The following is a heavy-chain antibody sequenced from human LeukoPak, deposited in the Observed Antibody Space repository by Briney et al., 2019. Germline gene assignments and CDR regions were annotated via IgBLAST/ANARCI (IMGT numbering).Heavy chain of an antibody. Sequence: PSETLSLTCSVSGDSISTSSYYWGWIRQPPGKGLEWIGTIYYSGSTYYNPSLTSRVTISVDTSKNQFSLKLSSVTAADTAVYYCAREGRFHDFWSGYYSSENHDYWGQGTLVTVSS. V-gene: IGHV4-39*02. CDR2: IYYSGST. D-gene: IGHD3-3*01. J-gene: IGHJ4*02. CDR1: GDSISTSSYY. CDR3: AREGRFHDFWSGYYSSENHDY.